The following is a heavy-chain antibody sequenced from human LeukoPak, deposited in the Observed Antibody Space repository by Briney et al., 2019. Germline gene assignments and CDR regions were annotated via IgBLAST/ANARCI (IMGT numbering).Heavy chain of an antibody. Sequence: SETLSLMCTVSGDSDSSYEYYWGWIRQPPGKGPEWIGNIYYSGSTYYNPSLKSRVTMSVDTSQNQFSLKMNSVTAADTAVYYCARLSKGRYFDYILDSWGQGTLVTVSS. J-gene: IGHJ4*02. CDR2: IYYSGST. V-gene: IGHV4-39*01. CDR1: GDSDSSYEYY. D-gene: IGHD3-9*01. CDR3: ARLSKGRYFDYILDS.